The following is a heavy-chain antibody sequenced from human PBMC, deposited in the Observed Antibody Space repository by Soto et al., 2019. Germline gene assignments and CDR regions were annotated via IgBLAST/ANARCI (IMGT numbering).Heavy chain of an antibody. D-gene: IGHD3-22*01. CDR3: AKEWVYDTSGWSFDY. CDR1: GFTFSSYG. V-gene: IGHV3-30*18. J-gene: IGHJ4*02. CDR2: ISDDGSNK. Sequence: GGSLRLSCAASGFTFSSYGMHWVRQAPGKGLEWVAVISDDGSNKYHADSLKGRFTISRDNSKNTLYLQMNSLRAEDTAVYYCAKEWVYDTSGWSFDYWGQGT.